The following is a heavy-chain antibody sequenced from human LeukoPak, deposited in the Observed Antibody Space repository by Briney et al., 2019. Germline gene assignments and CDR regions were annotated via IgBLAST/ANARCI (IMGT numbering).Heavy chain of an antibody. CDR2: IYYSGST. J-gene: IGHJ4*02. Sequence: WDTLSLTCTLSGRSISSHYASCIRQPPGEGLEGLGYIYYSGSTNYNPPLKSLVTISVDTSKHQIYLKLTSVTAADTAVYYCARAHSSSLPFDYWGPRTLVTASS. CDR1: GRSISSHY. V-gene: IGHV4-59*11. D-gene: IGHD6-13*01. CDR3: ARAHSSSLPFDY.